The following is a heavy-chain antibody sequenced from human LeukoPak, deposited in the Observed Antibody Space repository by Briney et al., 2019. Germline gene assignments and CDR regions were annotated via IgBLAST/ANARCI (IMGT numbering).Heavy chain of an antibody. V-gene: IGHV4-59*01. CDR3: ARGHRYYYDSTGYYYYFDY. Sequence: SSETLSLTCAVSGGSISSYYWSWIRQPPGKGLEWIGDIHYTGYTNYNPSLKSRVTISVDTSKIQFSLKLSSLTAADTAVYYCARGHRYYYDSTGYYYYFDYWGQGTLVTVSS. J-gene: IGHJ4*02. D-gene: IGHD3-22*01. CDR2: IHYTGYT. CDR1: GGSISSYY.